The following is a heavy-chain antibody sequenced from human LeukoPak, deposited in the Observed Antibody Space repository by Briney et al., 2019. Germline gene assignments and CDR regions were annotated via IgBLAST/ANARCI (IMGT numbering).Heavy chain of an antibody. CDR2: ITGSGGST. D-gene: IGHD2/OR15-2a*01. Sequence: GGSLRLSCAASRLTFRSYTMSSVRQAPREGLEWVSAITGSGGSTYSAHSVKGRFTIPRDNSRNTSSLKMNSLRAGATPVYTCAKDHPCRIPFLVWFDPCGQGNRVTVSS. V-gene: IGHV3-23*01. CDR1: RLTFRSYT. J-gene: IGHJ5*02. CDR3: AKDHPCRIPFLVWFDP.